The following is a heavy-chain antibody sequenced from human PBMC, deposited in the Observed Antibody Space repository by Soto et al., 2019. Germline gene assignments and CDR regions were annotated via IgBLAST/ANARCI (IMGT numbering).Heavy chain of an antibody. J-gene: IGHJ3*02. Sequence: PGGSLRLSCAASGFTFSSYSMNWVRQAPGKGLEWVSSISSSSSYIYYADSVKGRFTISRDNAKNSLYLQMNSLRAEDTAVYYCARDTVDPRDSSSWYPVAFDIWGQGTMVTVSS. CDR1: GFTFSSYS. V-gene: IGHV3-21*01. CDR3: ARDTVDPRDSSSWYPVAFDI. D-gene: IGHD6-13*01. CDR2: ISSSSSYI.